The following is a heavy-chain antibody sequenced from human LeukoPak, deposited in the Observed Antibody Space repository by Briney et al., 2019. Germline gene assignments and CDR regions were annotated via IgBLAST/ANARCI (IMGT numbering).Heavy chain of an antibody. V-gene: IGHV3-20*04. D-gene: IGHD5-24*01. CDR3: ARATPGVALYYFDY. J-gene: IGHJ4*02. CDR2: INWNGGST. Sequence: PGGSLRLSCAASGFTFDDYGTSWVRQAPGKGLEWVSGINWNGGSTGYADSVKGRFTISRDNAKNSLYLQMNSLRAEDTALYYCARATPGVALYYFDYWGQGTLVTVSS. CDR1: GFTFDDYG.